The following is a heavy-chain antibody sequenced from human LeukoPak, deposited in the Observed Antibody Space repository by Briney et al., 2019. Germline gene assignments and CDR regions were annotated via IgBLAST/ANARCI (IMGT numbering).Heavy chain of an antibody. D-gene: IGHD6-19*01. CDR3: ARQWLING. CDR1: GFTFSSYA. Sequence: GGSLRLSCAASGFTFSSYAMNWVRQAPGKGLEWVSSISESGGTTDYADSVKGRFTISRDNSKNTLYLQMNSLRAEDTAVYYCARQWLINGWGQGILVTVSS. CDR2: ISESGGTT. J-gene: IGHJ4*02. V-gene: IGHV3-23*01.